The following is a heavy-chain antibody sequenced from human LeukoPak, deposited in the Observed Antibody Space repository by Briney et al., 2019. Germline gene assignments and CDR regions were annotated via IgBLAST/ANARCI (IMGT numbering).Heavy chain of an antibody. CDR3: ARASYYYDSSGPGDY. D-gene: IGHD3-22*01. Sequence: GGSLRLSCAASGFTFSSYAMHWVRQAPGKGLEWVAVISYDGSSKYYADSVKGRFTISRDNSKNTLYLQMNSLRAEDTAVYYCARASYYYDSSGPGDYWGQGTLVTVSS. CDR1: GFTFSSYA. CDR2: ISYDGSSK. V-gene: IGHV3-30*04. J-gene: IGHJ4*02.